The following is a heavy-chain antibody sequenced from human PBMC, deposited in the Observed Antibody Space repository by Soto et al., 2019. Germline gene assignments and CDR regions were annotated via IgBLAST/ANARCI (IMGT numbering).Heavy chain of an antibody. D-gene: IGHD2-15*01. CDR2: IKQDGSEK. Sequence: EVQLVESGGGLVQPGGSLRLSCAASGFTLGSYYMSWVRQAPGKGLDWVANIKQDGSEKYYVGSVRGRFTVSRNNAKNSLFLQMDYLRPEGAAVYYCTRDGSDIGDAWGQGTTVTVSS. J-gene: IGHJ6*02. CDR1: GFTLGSYY. V-gene: IGHV3-7*05. CDR3: TRDGSDIGDA.